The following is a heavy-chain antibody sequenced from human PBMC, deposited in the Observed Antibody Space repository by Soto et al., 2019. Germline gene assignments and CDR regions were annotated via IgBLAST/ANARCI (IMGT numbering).Heavy chain of an antibody. CDR3: ARDLTRENWFDP. CDR2: MYYSGRT. J-gene: IGHJ5*02. CDR1: GVSISSYY. Sequence: QVQLQESGPGLVKPSETLSLSCTVSGVSISSYYWSWIRQSPGKGLEWIASMYYSGRTKYNPSLKSRVTMSADTSKNQFSLRLSSVVVADTAVYYCARDLTRENWFDPWGQGTLVTVSS. V-gene: IGHV4-59*01. D-gene: IGHD2-2*01.